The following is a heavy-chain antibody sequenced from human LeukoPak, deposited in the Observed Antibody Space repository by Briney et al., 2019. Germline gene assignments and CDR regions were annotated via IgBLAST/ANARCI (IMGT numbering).Heavy chain of an antibody. CDR1: GFSFGDYA. Sequence: PGGSLRLSCTASGFSFGDYAMSWVRQAPGKGREWVGFIRSKAYGGTTEYAASVKGRFTISRDDSKSIAYLQMNSLKTEDTAVYYCTSGGTSYYWGQGTLVTVSS. V-gene: IGHV3-49*04. J-gene: IGHJ4*02. CDR3: TSGGTSYY. D-gene: IGHD4-23*01. CDR2: IRSKAYGGTT.